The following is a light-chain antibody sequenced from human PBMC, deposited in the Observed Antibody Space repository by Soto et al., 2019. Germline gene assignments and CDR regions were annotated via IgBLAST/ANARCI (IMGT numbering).Light chain of an antibody. Sequence: QSVLTQPPSASGSPGQSVTIYCTGTSSDIGVYNYVSWYQQHPGKAPKLMIYEVSERPSGVPDRFSGSKSGNTASLTVSGLQTEDEADYYCSSYAGSNNLYVFGTGTKLTVL. V-gene: IGLV2-8*01. CDR3: SSYAGSNNLYV. CDR1: SSDIGVYNY. J-gene: IGLJ1*01. CDR2: EVS.